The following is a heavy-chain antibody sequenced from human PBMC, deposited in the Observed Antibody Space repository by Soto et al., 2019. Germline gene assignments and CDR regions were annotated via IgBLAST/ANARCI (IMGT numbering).Heavy chain of an antibody. CDR2: IYYSGST. CDR1: GGFISSYY. V-gene: IGHV4-59*08. CDR3: ARQRPGGAFDI. Sequence: SETLSLTCTVSGGFISSYYWSWIRQPPGKGLEWIGYIYYSGSTNYNPSLKSRVTISVDTSKNQFSLKLSSVTAADTAVYYCARQRPGGAFDIWGQGTMVTVSS. J-gene: IGHJ3*02.